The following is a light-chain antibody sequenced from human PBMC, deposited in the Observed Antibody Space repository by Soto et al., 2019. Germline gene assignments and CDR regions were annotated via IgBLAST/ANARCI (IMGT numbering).Light chain of an antibody. Sequence: QSVLTQSPSASASLGASVNLTCTLSSGHSNYAIAWHQQQPEKGPRFLMRLNSDGSHIKGDGIPDRFSGSSSGAERYLTISSLQSEDEADYYCQTWGTGIVVFGGGTKLPVL. CDR2: LNSDGSH. CDR3: QTWGTGIVV. J-gene: IGLJ3*02. CDR1: SGHSNYA. V-gene: IGLV4-69*01.